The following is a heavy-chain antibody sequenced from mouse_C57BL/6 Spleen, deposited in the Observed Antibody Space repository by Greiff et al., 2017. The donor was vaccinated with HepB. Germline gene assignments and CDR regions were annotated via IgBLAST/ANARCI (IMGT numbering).Heavy chain of an antibody. V-gene: IGHV1-5*01. J-gene: IGHJ2*01. Sequence: VQLQQSGAELVKPGASVKISCKASGYAFSSYWMNWVKQRPGQGLEWIGAIYPGNSDTSYNQKFKGKAKLTAVTSASTAYMELSILTNEDSAVYYCTRSTGTFDYWGQGTTLTVSS. CDR2: IYPGNSDT. D-gene: IGHD4-1*01. CDR1: GYAFSSYW. CDR3: TRSTGTFDY.